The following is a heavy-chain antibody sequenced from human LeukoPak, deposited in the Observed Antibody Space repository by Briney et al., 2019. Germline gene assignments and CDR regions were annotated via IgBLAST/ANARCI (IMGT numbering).Heavy chain of an antibody. J-gene: IGHJ5*02. CDR3: ARDLSDFWSGYYKPDERPNWFDP. CDR2: ISAYNGNT. Sequence: GASVKVSCKASGYTFTSYGISWVRQAPGQGLEWMGWISAYNGNTNYAQKLQGRVTMTTDTSTSTAYMELRSLRSDDTAVYYCARDLSDFWSGYYKPDERPNWFDPWGQGTLVTVSS. V-gene: IGHV1-18*01. CDR1: GYTFTSYG. D-gene: IGHD3-3*01.